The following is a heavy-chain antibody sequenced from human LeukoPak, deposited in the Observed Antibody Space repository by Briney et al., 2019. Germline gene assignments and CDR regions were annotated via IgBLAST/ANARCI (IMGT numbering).Heavy chain of an antibody. CDR2: IKQDESEK. V-gene: IGHV3-7*01. D-gene: IGHD3-10*01. CDR3: ARVNDYDSGSLYRPIDY. CDR1: GFTFNNYW. Sequence: PGGSLRLSCEASGFTFNNYWMSWFRQAPGKGLEWVANIKQDESEKNYVDSAKGRFTISRDNVKNSLYLQMNSLRAEDTAVYSCARVNDYDSGSLYRPIDYWGQGTLVTVSS. J-gene: IGHJ4*02.